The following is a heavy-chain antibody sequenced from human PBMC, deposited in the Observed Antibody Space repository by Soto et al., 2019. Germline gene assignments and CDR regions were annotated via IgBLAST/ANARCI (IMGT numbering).Heavy chain of an antibody. CDR2: ISYDGSNK. CDR1: GFTFSSYA. CDR3: ASGLSTSHDWFDY. J-gene: IGHJ4*02. V-gene: IGHV3-30-3*01. D-gene: IGHD3-16*02. Sequence: GGSLRLSCAASGFTFSSYAMHWVRQAPGKGLEWVAVISYDGSNKYYADSVKGRFNISRDNSKNTLYLQMNSLRAEDTAVYYCASGLSTSHDWFDYWGQGTLVTVSS.